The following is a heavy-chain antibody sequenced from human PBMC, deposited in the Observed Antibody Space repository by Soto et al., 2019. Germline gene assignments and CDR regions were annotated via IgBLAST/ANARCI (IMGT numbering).Heavy chain of an antibody. V-gene: IGHV4-31*03. CDR2: IYYSGLT. J-gene: IGHJ4*02. CDR1: GGSISSGGYY. Sequence: QVQLQESGPGLVKPSQTLSLTCTVSGGSISSGGYYWSWIRQHPGKGLEWIGYIYYSGLTYYNPSPKGRGTISVDTSKHQSSLKLSSVTAADTAVYSCARGTTYFGPLDYWGQGTLVTVSS. CDR3: ARGTTYFGPLDY. D-gene: IGHD2-8*01.